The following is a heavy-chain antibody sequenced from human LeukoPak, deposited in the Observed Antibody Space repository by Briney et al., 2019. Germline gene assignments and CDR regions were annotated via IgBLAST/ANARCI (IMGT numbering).Heavy chain of an antibody. CDR2: MNPNSGNT. V-gene: IGHV1-8*01. J-gene: IGHJ6*02. CDR1: GYTFTSYN. D-gene: IGHD3-10*02. Sequence: VSVKVSCKASGYTFTSYNINWVRQAIGQGLEWMGWMNPNSGNTGYAQKFQGRVSMTRDTSISTAYMELSSLRSEDTAVYYCARGPVEAVFGVSTEDWGQGTTVTVSS. CDR3: ARGPVEAVFGVSTED.